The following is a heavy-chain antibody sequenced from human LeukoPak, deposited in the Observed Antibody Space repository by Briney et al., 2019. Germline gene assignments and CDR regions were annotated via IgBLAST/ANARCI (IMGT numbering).Heavy chain of an antibody. CDR3: AKDIAAAGNFDY. J-gene: IGHJ4*02. V-gene: IGHV3-21*01. Sequence: PGGSLRLSCAASGFTFSNYSMNWVRQAPGKGLEWVSSISSSSSYIYYADSVKGRFTISRDNAKNSLYLQMNSLRAEDTAVYYCAKDIAAAGNFDYWGRGTLVTVSS. D-gene: IGHD6-13*01. CDR2: ISSSSSYI. CDR1: GFTFSNYS.